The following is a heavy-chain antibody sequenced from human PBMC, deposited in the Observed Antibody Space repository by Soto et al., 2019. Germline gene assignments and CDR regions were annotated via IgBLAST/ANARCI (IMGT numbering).Heavy chain of an antibody. Sequence: GLSLRLSCAASGFTFSSYSMNWVLQAPGKGLEWVSSISSSSSYIYYADSVKGRFTISRDNAKNSLYLQMNSLRAEDTAVYYCARDLGLFCSGGSCYRDAFDIWGQGTMVTVSS. V-gene: IGHV3-21*01. CDR3: ARDLGLFCSGGSCYRDAFDI. CDR2: ISSSSSYI. CDR1: GFTFSSYS. J-gene: IGHJ3*02. D-gene: IGHD2-15*01.